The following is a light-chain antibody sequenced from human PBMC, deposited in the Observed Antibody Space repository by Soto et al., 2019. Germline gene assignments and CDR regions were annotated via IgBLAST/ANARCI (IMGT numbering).Light chain of an antibody. J-gene: IGLJ1*01. CDR1: SSDVGGYNY. Sequence: QSVLTQPPSXXXXXXXXXXISCTGTSSDVGGYNYVSWYQQYPGKAPKVMIYEVSKRPSGVPDRFSGSKSGNTAYLTVSGLQADDEADYYCSSYAGGHYVFGTGTKLTVL. CDR2: EVS. CDR3: SSYAGGHYV. V-gene: IGLV2-8*01.